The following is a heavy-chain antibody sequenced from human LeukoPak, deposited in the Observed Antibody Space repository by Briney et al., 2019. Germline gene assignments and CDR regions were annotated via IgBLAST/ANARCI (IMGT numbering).Heavy chain of an antibody. Sequence: GTSVKVSCKASEYTFSVYYMHWVRQAPGQGLEWMGWINANSGGTNYVQKFQGRVTMTRDTSISTVYMDLSRLRSDDTAVYYCTREMGQHPVPFDYWGQGTPVTVSS. CDR2: INANSGGT. CDR3: TREMGQHPVPFDY. V-gene: IGHV1-2*02. CDR1: EYTFSVYY. D-gene: IGHD6-13*01. J-gene: IGHJ4*02.